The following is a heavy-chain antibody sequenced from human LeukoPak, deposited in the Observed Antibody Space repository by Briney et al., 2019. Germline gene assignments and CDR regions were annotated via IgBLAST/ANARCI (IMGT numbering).Heavy chain of an antibody. CDR2: INWNGGST. Sequence: GGSLRLSCAASGFTFSSYWMSWVRQAPGKGLEWVSGINWNGGSTGYADSVKGRFTISRDNAENSLYLQMNSLRAEDTALYYCARGIAARSSDYWGQGTLVTVSS. V-gene: IGHV3-20*04. J-gene: IGHJ4*02. D-gene: IGHD6-6*01. CDR1: GFTFSSYW. CDR3: ARGIAARSSDY.